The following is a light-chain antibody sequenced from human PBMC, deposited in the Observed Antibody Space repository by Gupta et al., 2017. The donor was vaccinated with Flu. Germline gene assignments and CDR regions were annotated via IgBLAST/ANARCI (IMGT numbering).Light chain of an antibody. CDR2: VES. V-gene: IGLV2-14*04. J-gene: IGLJ2*01. Sequence: YSERNSAYGGNKYVSRDQQLTGKTPKLMIYVESRRDSGSADRCSGSKCGSTAAMTIAGLQGEDEADYYWGTKTNSINIGVFGGGTKLTVL. CDR3: GTKTNSINIGV. CDR1: NSAYGGNKY.